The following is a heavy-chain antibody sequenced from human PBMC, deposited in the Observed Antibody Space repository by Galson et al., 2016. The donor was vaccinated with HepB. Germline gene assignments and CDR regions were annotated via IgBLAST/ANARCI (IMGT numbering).Heavy chain of an antibody. CDR1: GFSFSSYD. D-gene: IGHD3-22*01. CDR3: TRIYYDISGGYYTGLDV. Sequence: SLRLSCAASGFSFSSYDMHWVRQATGKGLEWVSAFGADGGTYYSDSVKSRFTISRENAKNSLYLQMNTLRAEDTAVYYCTRIYYDISGGYYTGLDVWGQGTTVTVSS. CDR2: FGADGGT. V-gene: IGHV3-13*01. J-gene: IGHJ6*02.